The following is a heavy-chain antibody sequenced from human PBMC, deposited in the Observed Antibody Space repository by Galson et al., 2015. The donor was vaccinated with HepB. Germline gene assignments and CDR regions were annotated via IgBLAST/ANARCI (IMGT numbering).Heavy chain of an antibody. Sequence: TLSLTCTVSGGSISSGDYYWSWIRQHPGKGLEWIGYIYYSGTTDYNPSLKSRVSISLDTSKNQFSLSLSSVTAADTAVYYCARDVSISSSSYYYYMDVWGKGTTVIVSS. V-gene: IGHV4-31*03. D-gene: IGHD6-6*01. CDR3: ARDVSISSSSYYYYMDV. CDR1: GGSISSGDYY. CDR2: IYYSGTT. J-gene: IGHJ6*03.